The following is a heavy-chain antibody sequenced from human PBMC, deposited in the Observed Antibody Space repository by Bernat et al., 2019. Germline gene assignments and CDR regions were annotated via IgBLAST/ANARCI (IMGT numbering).Heavy chain of an antibody. J-gene: IGHJ6*03. V-gene: IGHV5-10-1*03. D-gene: IGHD3-3*01. Sequence: EVQLVQSGAEVKKPGESLRISCKGSGYSFTSYWISWVRQMPGKGLEWMGRIDPSDSYTNSSPSFQGHVTISADKSISTAYLQWSSLKASDTAMYYCARTDYDFWSGYPYYYMDVWGKGTTVTVSS. CDR1: GYSFTSYW. CDR2: IDPSDSYT. CDR3: ARTDYDFWSGYPYYYMDV.